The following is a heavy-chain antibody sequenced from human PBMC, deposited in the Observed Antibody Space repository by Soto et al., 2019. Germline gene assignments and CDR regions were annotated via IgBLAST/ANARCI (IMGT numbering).Heavy chain of an antibody. CDR3: AIAARPSYYYYYMDV. J-gene: IGHJ6*03. CDR1: GGSISSYY. V-gene: IGHV4-59*01. CDR2: IYYSGST. D-gene: IGHD6-6*01. Sequence: SETLSLTCTVSGGSISSYYWSWIRQPPGKGLEWIGYIYYSGSTNYNPSLKSRVTISVDTSKNQFSLKLSSVTAADTAVYYCAIAARPSYYYYYMDVWGKGTTVTVSS.